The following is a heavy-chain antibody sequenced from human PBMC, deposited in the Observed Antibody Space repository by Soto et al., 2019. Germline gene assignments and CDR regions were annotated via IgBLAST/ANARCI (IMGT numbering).Heavy chain of an antibody. J-gene: IGHJ6*03. CDR1: GFTVSSNY. V-gene: IGHV3-66*01. D-gene: IGHD2-8*01. Sequence: VQLVESGGGLVQPGGSLRLSCAASGFTVSSNYMSWVRQAPGKGLEWVSVIYSGGSTYYADSVKGRFTISRDNSKNTLYLQMNSLRAEDTAVYYCARETYCTNGVCLGYYYYMDVWGKGTTVTVSS. CDR2: IYSGGST. CDR3: ARETYCTNGVCLGYYYYMDV.